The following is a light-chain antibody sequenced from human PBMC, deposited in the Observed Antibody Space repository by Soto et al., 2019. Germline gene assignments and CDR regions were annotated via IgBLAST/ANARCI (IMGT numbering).Light chain of an antibody. V-gene: IGKV3-20*01. J-gene: IGKJ1*01. CDR2: GAS. Sequence: EIVMTQSPATLSVSPGEGATLSCRASQSVSSYLAWYQHKPFQAPRLPIYGASSRATGRPDRFSGSVSGTEFTLTFSRLEPEEFAVDYCQQYGSSQWTFGQGTKVDIK. CDR1: QSVSSY. CDR3: QQYGSSQWT.